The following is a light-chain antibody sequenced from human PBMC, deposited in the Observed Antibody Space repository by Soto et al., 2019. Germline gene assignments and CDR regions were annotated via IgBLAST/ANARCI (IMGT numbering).Light chain of an antibody. J-gene: IGKJ5*01. CDR3: QQYGSSPRT. Sequence: EIVLTQSPGTLSLSPGDRATLSCRASQTVSNNYLAWCQQKPGQAPRVIMYGASRRATGIPDRFSGGGSGTDFTLTISRLEPEDFAVYYCQQYGSSPRTFGQGTRLEIK. CDR2: GAS. CDR1: QTVSNNY. V-gene: IGKV3-20*01.